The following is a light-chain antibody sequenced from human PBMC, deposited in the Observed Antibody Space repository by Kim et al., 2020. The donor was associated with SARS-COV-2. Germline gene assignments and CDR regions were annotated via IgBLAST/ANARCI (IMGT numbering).Light chain of an antibody. Sequence: SVCPWRGATHSYRASQSVSSDLAGYQRKPGRAPRLLTYDTSTRATGVPATFSGRGSGTEFTLTNSSLQSEDFAVYFCQPYNNLITFGQGTRLGIK. CDR2: DTS. CDR3: QPYNNLIT. V-gene: IGKV3-15*01. CDR1: QSVSSD. J-gene: IGKJ5*01.